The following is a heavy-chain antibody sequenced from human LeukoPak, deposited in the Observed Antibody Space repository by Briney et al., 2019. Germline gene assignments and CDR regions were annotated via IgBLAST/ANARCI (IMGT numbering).Heavy chain of an antibody. J-gene: IGHJ4*02. Sequence: GGSLRLSCAASGFSFSSDWMQWVRQAPGKGLVWVSHINNDGSSRNYAESVKGRFTISRDNAKNTLYLQMNSLRAEDTAVYYCARESWAGFDYWGQGTLVTVSS. CDR1: GFSFSSDW. D-gene: IGHD3/OR15-3a*01. V-gene: IGHV3-74*01. CDR3: ARESWAGFDY. CDR2: INNDGSSR.